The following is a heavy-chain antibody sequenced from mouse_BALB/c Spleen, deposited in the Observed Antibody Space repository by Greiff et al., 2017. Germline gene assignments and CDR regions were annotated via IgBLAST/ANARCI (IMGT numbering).Heavy chain of an antibody. CDR2: INPNNGGT. CDR1: GYTFTDYA. Sequence: VQLQQSGPELVRPGESVKISCKGSGYTFTDYAMHWVKQSHGKSLEWIGGINPNNGGTSYNQKFKGKATLTVDKSSSTAYMELRSLTSEDSAVYYCARTSYGNYVWFAYWGQGTLVTVSA. D-gene: IGHD2-1*01. J-gene: IGHJ3*01. CDR3: ARTSYGNYVWFAY. V-gene: IGHV1-22*01.